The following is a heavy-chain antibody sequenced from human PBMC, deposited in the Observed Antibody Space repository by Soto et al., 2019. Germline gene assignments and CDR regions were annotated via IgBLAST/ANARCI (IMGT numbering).Heavy chain of an antibody. CDR2: IWYDGSNK. D-gene: IGHD1-1*01. V-gene: IGHV3-33*06. CDR3: AKSRSERRFDY. J-gene: IGHJ4*02. CDR1: GFTFSSYV. Sequence: PGGSLRLSCAASGFTFSSYVMHWVRQAPGKGLEWVAVIWYDGSNKYYADSVKGRFTISRDNSKNTLYLQMNSLRAEDTAVYYCAKSRSERRFDYWGQGTLVTVSS.